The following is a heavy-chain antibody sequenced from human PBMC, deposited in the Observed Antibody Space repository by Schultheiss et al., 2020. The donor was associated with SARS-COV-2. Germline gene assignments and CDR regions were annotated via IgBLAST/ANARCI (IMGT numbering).Heavy chain of an antibody. CDR1: GFTFSSYS. V-gene: IGHV3-13*01. CDR2: IGTAGDT. Sequence: GESLKISCAASGFTFSSYSMNWVRQATGKGLEWVSAIGTAGDTYYPGSVKGRFTISRDNAKSTLYLQMNSLKAEDTAVYYCVRAGGSSNWGQGTLVTVSS. J-gene: IGHJ4*02. D-gene: IGHD3-10*01. CDR3: VRAGGSSN.